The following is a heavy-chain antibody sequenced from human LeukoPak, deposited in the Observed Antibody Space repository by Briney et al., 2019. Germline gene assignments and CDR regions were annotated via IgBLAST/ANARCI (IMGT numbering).Heavy chain of an antibody. Sequence: SETLSLTCVVPRDSMKTYYGTWIRQPPGKGLEWIGYVSYSGNTHYNASLKSRVTISVDTSKNQFSLKLNSLTAADTAVYYCARGVVSATLFWFDTWGQGTLVTVSS. CDR1: RDSMKTYY. CDR3: ARGVVSATLFWFDT. V-gene: IGHV4-59*01. J-gene: IGHJ5*02. CDR2: VSYSGNT.